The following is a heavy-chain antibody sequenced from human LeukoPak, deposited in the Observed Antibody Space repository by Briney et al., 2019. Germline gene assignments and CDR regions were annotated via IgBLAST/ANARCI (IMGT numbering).Heavy chain of an antibody. CDR1: GGSISSGSYY. V-gene: IGHV4-61*01. Sequence: SETLSLTCTVSGGSISSGSYYWSWIRQPPGKGLEWIGYIYYSGSTNYNPSLKSRVTISVDTSKNQFSLKLSSVTAADTAVYYCALGPRGYFQHWGQGTLVTVSS. J-gene: IGHJ1*01. CDR3: ALGPRGYFQH. CDR2: IYYSGST.